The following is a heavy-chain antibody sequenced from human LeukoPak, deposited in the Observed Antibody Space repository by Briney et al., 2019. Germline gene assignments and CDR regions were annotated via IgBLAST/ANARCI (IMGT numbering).Heavy chain of an antibody. J-gene: IGHJ4*02. Sequence: GGSLRLSCAASGFTFSSYGMHWVRQAPGKGLEWVAVISYDGSNKYYADSVKGRFTISRDNSKNTLYLQMNSLRAEDTAVYYCAKALGDDYGDFFDYWGQGTLVTVSS. D-gene: IGHD4-17*01. CDR3: AKALGDDYGDFFDY. V-gene: IGHV3-30*18. CDR1: GFTFSSYG. CDR2: ISYDGSNK.